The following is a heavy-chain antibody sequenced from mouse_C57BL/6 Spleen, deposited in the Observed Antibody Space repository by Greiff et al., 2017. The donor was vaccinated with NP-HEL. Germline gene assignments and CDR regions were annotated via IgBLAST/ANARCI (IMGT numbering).Heavy chain of an antibody. J-gene: IGHJ1*03. D-gene: IGHD1-1*01. CDR2: IDPETGGT. CDR1: GYTFTDYE. V-gene: IGHV1-15*01. CDR3: TSYSYGSIDEGDFDV. Sequence: VQLQQSGAELVKPGASVTLSCKASGYTFTDYEMHWVKQTPVHGLEWIGAIDPETGGTAYNQKFKGKAILNVDTSSSTAYMELSSLTSEDSAVYYCTSYSYGSIDEGDFDVWGTGTTVTVSS.